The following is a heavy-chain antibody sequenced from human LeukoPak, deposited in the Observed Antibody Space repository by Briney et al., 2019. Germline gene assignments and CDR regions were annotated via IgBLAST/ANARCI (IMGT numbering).Heavy chain of an antibody. Sequence: SGPALVKPTQTLTLTCTFSGFSLSTSGMCVNWIRQPPRKALEWLGRIDWDDDKYYSTSLKTRLTISKDTSKNQVVLTMTNVDPVDTATYYCARIWAGPDYFDYWGQGTLVTVSS. CDR1: GFSLSTSGMC. J-gene: IGHJ4*02. CDR2: IDWDDDK. V-gene: IGHV2-70*11. CDR3: ARIWAGPDYFDY.